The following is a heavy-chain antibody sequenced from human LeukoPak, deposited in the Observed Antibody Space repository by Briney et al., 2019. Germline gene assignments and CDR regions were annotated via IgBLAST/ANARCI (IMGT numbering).Heavy chain of an antibody. CDR2: VYPSAGTS. Sequence: ASVKVSCKASGYIFTSYYMHWVRQAPGQGLEWLGVVYPSAGTSDPAQRFRARITLSDDTSTSTAHMELRSLKSEDTALYFCVREYHGGYFDFWGQGTLVTVSS. J-gene: IGHJ4*02. D-gene: IGHD3-16*01. V-gene: IGHV1-46*03. CDR1: GYIFTSYY. CDR3: VREYHGGYFDF.